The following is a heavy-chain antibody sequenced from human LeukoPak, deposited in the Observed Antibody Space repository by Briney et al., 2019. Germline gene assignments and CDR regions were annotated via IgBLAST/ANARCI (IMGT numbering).Heavy chain of an antibody. CDR3: AKAPCSGNSCSRFDY. J-gene: IGHJ4*02. Sequence: GGSLRLSCAASGFTFTNYAISWVRQAPGKGLEWVSAIITSSGITYSADSVRGRFTISRDSSKNTVNLHMSSLRVDDTAIYYCAKAPCSGNSCSRFDYWGQGTLVTVSS. D-gene: IGHD2-15*01. CDR2: IITSSGIT. CDR1: GFTFTNYA. V-gene: IGHV3-23*01.